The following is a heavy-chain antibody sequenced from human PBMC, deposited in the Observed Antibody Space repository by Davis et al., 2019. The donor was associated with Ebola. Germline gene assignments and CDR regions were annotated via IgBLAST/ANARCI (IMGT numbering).Heavy chain of an antibody. CDR3: ARDLGARGVITRVYYYYMDV. J-gene: IGHJ6*03. CDR1: GYTFTSYG. V-gene: IGHV1-18*01. D-gene: IGHD3-10*01. CDR2: ISAYNGNT. Sequence: ASVKVSCKASGYTFTSYGINWVRQAPGQGLEWMGWISAYNGNTNYAQKIQGRVTMTRDTSTSTAYMELSSLRSEDTAVYYCARDLGARGVITRVYYYYMDVWGKGTTVTVSS.